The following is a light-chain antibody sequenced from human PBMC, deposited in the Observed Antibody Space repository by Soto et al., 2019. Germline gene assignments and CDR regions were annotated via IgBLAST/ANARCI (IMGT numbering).Light chain of an antibody. CDR3: QRSYSTPPIT. J-gene: IGKJ5*01. V-gene: IGKV1-39*01. CDR2: ASS. CDR1: QSISSY. Sequence: DIQMTQSPSSLSASVGDRVTITCRARQSISSYLNWYQQKPGKAPKLLIYASSSLQSGVPSRFSGSGSGTDFTLTISSLQPEDFATYYCQRSYSTPPITFGQGTRLEIK.